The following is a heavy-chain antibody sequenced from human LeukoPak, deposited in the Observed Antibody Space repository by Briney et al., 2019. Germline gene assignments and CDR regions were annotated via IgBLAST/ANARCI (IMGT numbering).Heavy chain of an antibody. CDR3: ARGYLGTPDSSGWSWGLDYYYYGMDV. V-gene: IGHV4-39*07. J-gene: IGHJ6*02. CDR1: GGSISSSSYY. D-gene: IGHD6-19*01. CDR2: INHSGST. Sequence: PSETLSLTCTVSGGSISSSSYYWSWIRQPPGKGLEWIGEINHSGSTNYNPSLKSRVTISIDTSKNQFSLKLSSVTAADTAVYYCARGYLGTPDSSGWSWGLDYYYYGMDVWGQGTTVTVSS.